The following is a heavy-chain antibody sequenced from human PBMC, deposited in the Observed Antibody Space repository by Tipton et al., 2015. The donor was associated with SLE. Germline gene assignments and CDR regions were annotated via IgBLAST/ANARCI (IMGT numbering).Heavy chain of an antibody. Sequence: GSLRLSCAASGFTFSSYEMNWVRQAPGKGLEWVSYISSCGSTIYYADSVKGRFTISRDNAKNSLYLQMNSLRAEDTAVYYCARETSTIAVAGGFDPWGQGTLVTVSS. CDR3: ARETSTIAVAGGFDP. V-gene: IGHV3-48*03. CDR2: ISSCGSTI. J-gene: IGHJ5*02. CDR1: GFTFSSYE. D-gene: IGHD6-19*01.